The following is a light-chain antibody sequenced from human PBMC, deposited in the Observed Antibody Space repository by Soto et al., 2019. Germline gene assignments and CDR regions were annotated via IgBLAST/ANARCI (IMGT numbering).Light chain of an antibody. CDR2: GAS. CDR1: QSVSSSF. Sequence: EIMLTQSPGTLSLFPGEKATLSCRASQSVSSSFLAWYQQKPGQAPRLLIYGASSRATGIPDRFSGSGSGTDFTLTISRLEPEDFAMYLCQHYGTSLWTFGQGTKVDIK. J-gene: IGKJ1*01. V-gene: IGKV3-20*01. CDR3: QHYGTSLWT.